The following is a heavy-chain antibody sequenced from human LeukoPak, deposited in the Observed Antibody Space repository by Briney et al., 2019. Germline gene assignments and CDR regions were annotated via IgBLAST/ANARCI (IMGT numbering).Heavy chain of an antibody. CDR3: TKRSGGSGTYVSSDM. J-gene: IGHJ3*02. CDR1: SFIFNSFG. Sequence: VGTVRLSCAASSFIFNSFGMSWVPQAPGKGWVGVINLSISGINTRHTDSVRGSITIYRDSSKSILYLHMKSLSAEDTALYYCTKRSGGSGTYVSSDMGGQGTMVTVSS. CDR2: LSISGINT. D-gene: IGHD6-19*01. V-gene: IGHV3-23*05.